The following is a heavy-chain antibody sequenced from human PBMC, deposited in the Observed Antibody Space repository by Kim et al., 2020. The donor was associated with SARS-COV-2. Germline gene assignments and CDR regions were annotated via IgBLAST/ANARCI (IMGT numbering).Heavy chain of an antibody. CDR1: GFTFSSYG. CDR3: AAFDSSGQDY. D-gene: IGHD3-22*01. V-gene: IGHV3-30*03. CDR2: ISYDGSNK. Sequence: GGSLRLSCAASGFTFSSYGMHWVRQAPGKGLEWVAVISYDGSNKYYADSVKGRFTISRDNSKNTLYLQVNSLRAEDTAVYYCAAFDSSGQDYWGQGTLVTVSS. J-gene: IGHJ4*02.